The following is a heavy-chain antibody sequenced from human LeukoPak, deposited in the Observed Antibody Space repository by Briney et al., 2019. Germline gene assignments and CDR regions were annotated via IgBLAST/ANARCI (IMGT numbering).Heavy chain of an antibody. V-gene: IGHV4-39*07. J-gene: IGHJ4*02. D-gene: IGHD3-10*01. CDR2: IYYSGST. CDR3: ASSDYYGSGSYDY. Sequence: PSETLSLTCTVSGGSISSSSYYWGWIRQPPGKGLEWIGSIYYSGSTYYNPSLKSRVTISVDTSKNQFSLKLSSVTAADTAVYYCASSDYYGSGSYDYWGQGTLVTVSS. CDR1: GGSISSSSYY.